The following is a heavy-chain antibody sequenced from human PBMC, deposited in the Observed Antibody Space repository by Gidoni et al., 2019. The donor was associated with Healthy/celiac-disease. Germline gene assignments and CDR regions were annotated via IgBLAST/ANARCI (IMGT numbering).Heavy chain of an antibody. CDR3: ARFCSSTSCYNPRMDV. CDR1: GGSFSGYY. J-gene: IGHJ6*02. D-gene: IGHD2-2*02. Sequence: QVQLQQWGAGLLKPSETLSLTCAVYGGSFSGYYWSWIRQPPGKGLEWIGEINHSGSTNYNPSLKSRVTISVDTSKNQFSLKLSSVTAADTAVYYCARFCSSTSCYNPRMDVWGQGTTVTVSS. V-gene: IGHV4-34*01. CDR2: INHSGST.